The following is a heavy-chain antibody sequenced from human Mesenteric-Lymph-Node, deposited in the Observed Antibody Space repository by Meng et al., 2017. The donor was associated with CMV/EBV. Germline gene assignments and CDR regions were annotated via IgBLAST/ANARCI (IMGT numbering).Heavy chain of an antibody. CDR1: GFTFSSYD. D-gene: IGHD2-2*01. Sequence: GGSLRLSCAASGFTFSSYDMHWVRQATGKGLEWVSAIGTAGDTYYPGSVKGRFTISRENAKNSLYLQMNSLRAGDTAVYYCARDWVVPAAKAYPQGAAFDIWGQGTMVTVSS. CDR3: ARDWVVPAAKAYPQGAAFDI. J-gene: IGHJ3*02. CDR2: IGTAGDT. V-gene: IGHV3-13*01.